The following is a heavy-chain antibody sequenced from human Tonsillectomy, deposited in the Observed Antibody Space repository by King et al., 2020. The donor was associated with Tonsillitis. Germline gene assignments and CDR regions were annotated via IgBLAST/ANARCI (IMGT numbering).Heavy chain of an antibody. J-gene: IGHJ4*02. CDR3: AKSLDIGDVTKPFDY. Sequence: VQLVESGGGLVQPGRSLRLSCAASGFTFDAYAMHWVRHAPGKGLEWVSGITWSGGNLAYADSVRGRFTISRDNAKNSLYLQMNSLRPEDSALYYCAKSLDIGDVTKPFDYWGQGTLVTVSS. CDR2: ITWSGGNL. V-gene: IGHV3-9*01. CDR1: GFTFDAYA. D-gene: IGHD3-10*01.